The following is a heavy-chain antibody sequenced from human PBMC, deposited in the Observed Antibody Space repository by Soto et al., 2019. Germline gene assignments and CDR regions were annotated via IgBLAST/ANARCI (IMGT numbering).Heavy chain of an antibody. J-gene: IGHJ1*01. CDR3: PKSLPTLRFYYLFDL. Sequence: PGGSLRLSCAASGFTFSAYAMTWVRQAPGKGLEWVSTVTGTGGSTFYADSVKGRFTISRDNSMSTLYLQMNSLRAEDTAFYYCPKSLPTLRFYYLFDLWGRGTLVTVSS. CDR2: VTGTGGST. CDR1: GFTFSAYA. D-gene: IGHD3-10*01. V-gene: IGHV3-23*01.